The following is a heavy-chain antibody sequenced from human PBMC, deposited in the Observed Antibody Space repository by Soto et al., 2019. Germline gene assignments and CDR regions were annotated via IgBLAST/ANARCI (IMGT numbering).Heavy chain of an antibody. J-gene: IGHJ4*02. CDR2: ISSSSSTI. V-gene: IGHV3-48*01. CDR1: GFTFSSYS. D-gene: IGHD2-2*02. CDR3: ARDLGTAVPAAIN. Sequence: GGSLRLSCAASGFTFSSYSMNWVRQAPGKGLEWVSYISSSSSTIYYADSVKGRFTISRDNDKNSLYLQMNSLRAEDTAVYYCARDLGTAVPAAINWGQGTLVTVSS.